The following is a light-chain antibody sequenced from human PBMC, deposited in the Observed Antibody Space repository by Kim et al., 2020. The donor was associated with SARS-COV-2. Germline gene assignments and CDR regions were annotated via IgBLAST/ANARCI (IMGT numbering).Light chain of an antibody. J-gene: IGKJ1*01. V-gene: IGKV1-39*01. Sequence: AFVGDRVTITCRASQTIHTYLNWYQQKPGRAPKILVYGASTLQSGVPSRFSGSGSGAEFTLTITNLQPEDFAIYYCQQTFSDFRTFGQGTKVDIK. CDR1: QTIHTY. CDR3: QQTFSDFRT. CDR2: GAS.